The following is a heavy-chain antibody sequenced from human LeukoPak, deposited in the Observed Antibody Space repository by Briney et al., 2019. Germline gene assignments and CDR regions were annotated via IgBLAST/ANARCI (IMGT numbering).Heavy chain of an antibody. J-gene: IGHJ5*02. CDR2: IYNSGST. CDR3: AKFPGQLPLP. D-gene: IGHD2-2*01. Sequence: GGSLRLSCAASKFTVSSNHMSWVRQAPGKGLEWVSVIYNSGSTYYADSVKGRFIISRDNSKNTLYLQMNSLRAEDTAVYYCAKFPGQLPLPWGQGTLVTVSS. V-gene: IGHV3-66*01. CDR1: KFTVSSNH.